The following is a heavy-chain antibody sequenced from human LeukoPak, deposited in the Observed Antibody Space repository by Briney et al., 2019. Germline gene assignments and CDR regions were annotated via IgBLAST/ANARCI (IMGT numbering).Heavy chain of an antibody. CDR1: GGTFSTYA. Sequence: ASVKVSCKASGGTFSTYAISWVRQAPGQGLEWMGGITPILGTANYAQKFQGRVTINADQSTSTAYMELSSLRSEDTAVYYCARVPGVYFDISIGFGSGWFDPWGQGILVTVSS. J-gene: IGHJ5*02. CDR2: ITPILGTA. D-gene: IGHD3-9*01. V-gene: IGHV1-69*10. CDR3: ARVPGVYFDISIGFGSGWFDP.